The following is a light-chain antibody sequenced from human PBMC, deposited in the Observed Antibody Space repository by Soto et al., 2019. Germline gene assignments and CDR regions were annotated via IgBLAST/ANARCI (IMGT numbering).Light chain of an antibody. J-gene: IGLJ3*02. Sequence: QSALTQPPSASGSPGQSVTISCTGTSSDVGDYNYVSWYQQHPGKAPKFIIYEVSKRPSGVPDRFSGSKSGNTASLTVSGLQAEDAADYFCSSYAGSNNWVFGGGTKLTVL. CDR1: SSDVGDYNY. V-gene: IGLV2-8*01. CDR3: SSYAGSNNWV. CDR2: EVS.